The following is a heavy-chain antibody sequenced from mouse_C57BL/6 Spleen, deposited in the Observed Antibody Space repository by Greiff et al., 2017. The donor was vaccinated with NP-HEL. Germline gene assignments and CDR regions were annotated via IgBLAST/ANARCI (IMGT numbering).Heavy chain of an antibody. CDR2: IDPNSGGT. Sequence: QVQLQQSGAELVKPGASVKLSCKASGYTFTSYWMHWVKQRPGRGLEWIGRIDPNSGGTKYNEKFKSKATLTVDKPSSTAYMQLSSLTSEDSAVYYCASLYGYDVEWYFDVWGTGTTVTVSS. CDR1: GYTFTSYW. J-gene: IGHJ1*03. D-gene: IGHD2-2*01. CDR3: ASLYGYDVEWYFDV. V-gene: IGHV1-72*01.